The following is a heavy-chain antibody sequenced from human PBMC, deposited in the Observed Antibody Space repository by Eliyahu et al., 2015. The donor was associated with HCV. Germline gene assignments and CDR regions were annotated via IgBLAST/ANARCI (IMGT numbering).Heavy chain of an antibody. CDR3: ARDRSVGRYDFWSGPPGSWFDP. CDR2: IYYSGST. D-gene: IGHD3-3*01. J-gene: IGHJ5*02. Sequence: QVQLQESGPGLVKPSQTLSLTCTVSGGSISSGXYYWSWIRQXPGKGLEWIGYIYYSGSTYYNPSLKSRVTISVDTSKNQFSLKLSSVTAADTAVYYCARDRSVGRYDFWSGPPGSWFDPWGQGTLVTVSS. CDR1: GGSISSGXYY. V-gene: IGHV4-31*03.